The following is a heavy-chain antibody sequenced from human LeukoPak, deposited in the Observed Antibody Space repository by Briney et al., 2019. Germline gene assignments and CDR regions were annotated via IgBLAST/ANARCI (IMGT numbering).Heavy chain of an antibody. CDR1: GFTLSSYW. J-gene: IGHJ5*02. V-gene: IGHV3-74*01. Sequence: GGSLRLSCAASGFTLSSYWMHWARHTPGKGLVWVSRMSSDESTTNYADSVRGRSTISRDNAKNALYLQMNNLRAEDTAIYFCARGRGPYGWFDPWGQGTLVTVSS. CDR2: MSSDESTT. CDR3: ARGRGPYGWFDP. D-gene: IGHD3-10*01.